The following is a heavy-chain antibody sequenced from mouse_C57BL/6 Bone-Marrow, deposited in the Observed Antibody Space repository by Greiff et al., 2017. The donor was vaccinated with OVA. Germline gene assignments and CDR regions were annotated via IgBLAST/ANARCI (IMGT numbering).Heavy chain of an antibody. CDR1: GFTFSSYG. CDR3: ASTTEGAY. CDR2: ISSGGSYT. V-gene: IGHV5-6*01. J-gene: IGHJ3*01. Sequence: EVQRVESGGDLVKPGGSLKLSCAASGFTFSSYGMSWVRQTPDKRLEWVATISSGGSYTYYPDSVKGRFTISRDNAKNTLYLQMSSLKSEDTAMYYCASTTEGAYWGQGTLVTVSA. D-gene: IGHD1-1*01.